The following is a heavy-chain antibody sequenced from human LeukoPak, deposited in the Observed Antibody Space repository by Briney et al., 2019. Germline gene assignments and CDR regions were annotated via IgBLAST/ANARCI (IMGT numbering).Heavy chain of an antibody. CDR1: GFTFSSYG. V-gene: IGHV3-30*18. CDR3: AKATGIAVNFYYGMDV. CDR2: ISYDGSNK. D-gene: IGHD6-19*01. Sequence: PGRSLRLYCAASGFTFSSYGMHWVRQAPGKGLERVAVISYDGSNKYYADSVKGRFTISRDNSKNTLYLQMNSLRAEDTAVYYCAKATGIAVNFYYGMDVWGKGTTVTVSS. J-gene: IGHJ6*04.